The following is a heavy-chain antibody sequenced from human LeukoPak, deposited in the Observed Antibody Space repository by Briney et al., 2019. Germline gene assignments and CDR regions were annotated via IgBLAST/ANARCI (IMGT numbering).Heavy chain of an antibody. D-gene: IGHD3-22*01. V-gene: IGHV3-48*03. Sequence: GGALRLSCAASGFDFGAYEMNWVRQAPGKGLEWVAYFAGSDTTKYYADSVRGRFTISRDNAKKSLYLQMNSLRAEDTALYYCTTLGYHLDSWGQGTLVTVSS. CDR2: FAGSDTTK. J-gene: IGHJ4*02. CDR1: GFDFGAYE. CDR3: TTLGYHLDS.